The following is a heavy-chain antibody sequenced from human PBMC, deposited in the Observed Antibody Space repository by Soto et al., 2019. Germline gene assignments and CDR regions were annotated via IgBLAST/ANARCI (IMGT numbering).Heavy chain of an antibody. J-gene: IGHJ4*02. CDR3: ATEGGYAGSNFYGAY. CDR2: IKGSHAGGTT. V-gene: IGHV3-15*01. Sequence: EVLLVESGGGLVEPGGSIRLSCVASGFIFTKPYMTWARQAPGKGLEWVGRIKGSHAGGTTEYATSVKGRFTISRDDSKNTLYLQMNSLKNEDTSVYYCATEGGYAGSNFYGAYWGQGTLVTVSS. CDR1: GFIFTKPY. D-gene: IGHD1-26*01.